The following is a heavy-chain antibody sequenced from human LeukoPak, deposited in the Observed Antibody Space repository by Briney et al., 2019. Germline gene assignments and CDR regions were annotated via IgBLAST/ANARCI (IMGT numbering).Heavy chain of an antibody. D-gene: IGHD3-22*01. CDR1: GGSIRSYY. CDR2: IYYSGST. CDR3: ARANYYDSSGYYYWLDY. Sequence: SETLSLTCTVSGGSIRSYYWSWLRQPPWKGLEWIGYIYYSGSTNYNPSLKNRVTISVDTSKNQFSLKLSSVTAADTAVYYCARANYYDSSGYYYWLDYWGQGTLVTVSS. J-gene: IGHJ4*02. V-gene: IGHV4-59*01.